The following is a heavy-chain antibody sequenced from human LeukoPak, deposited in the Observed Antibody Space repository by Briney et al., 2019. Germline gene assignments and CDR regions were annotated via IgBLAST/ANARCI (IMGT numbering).Heavy chain of an antibody. CDR3: ARGYYYDSSGYYPTYYYYYYYMDV. CDR2: IYYSGST. Sequence: SETLSLTCTVSGGSISSSSYYWGWIRQPPGKGLEWIGSIYYSGSTYYNPSLKSRVTISIDTSKNQFSLKLSSVTAADTAVYYCARGYYYDSSGYYPTYYYYYYYMDVWGKGTTVTVSS. CDR1: GGSISSSSYY. D-gene: IGHD3-22*01. V-gene: IGHV4-39*07. J-gene: IGHJ6*03.